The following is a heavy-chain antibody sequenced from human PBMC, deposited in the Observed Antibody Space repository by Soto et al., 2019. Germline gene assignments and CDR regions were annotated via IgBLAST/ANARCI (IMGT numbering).Heavy chain of an antibody. J-gene: IGHJ3*02. CDR1: GYSFTKYW. V-gene: IGHV5-51*01. D-gene: IGHD2-21*02. Sequence: EVQLVQSGAEVKKAGESLKISCKGSGYSFTKYWIGWVRQMPGKGLEWMGIIYPGDSDTRYSPSFQGQVTISADRSINTAYLQWSSLKASDTAMYYCARHCDTVVTRGAFDIWGQGTMITVSS. CDR3: ARHCDTVVTRGAFDI. CDR2: IYPGDSDT.